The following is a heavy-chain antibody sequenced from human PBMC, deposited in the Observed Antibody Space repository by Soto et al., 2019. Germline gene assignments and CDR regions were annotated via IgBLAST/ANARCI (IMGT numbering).Heavy chain of an antibody. CDR3: ARHTRNCSSTSCYHYYYYGMDV. V-gene: IGHV5-10-1*01. Sequence: PXVSLKISCKGFGYSFTSYWISWVRQIPGKGLEWMGRIDPSDSYTNYSPSFQGHVTISADKSISTAYLQWSSLKASDTAMYYCARHTRNCSSTSCYHYYYYGMDVWGQGTTVTVSS. CDR1: GYSFTSYW. D-gene: IGHD2-2*01. CDR2: IDPSDSYT. J-gene: IGHJ6*02.